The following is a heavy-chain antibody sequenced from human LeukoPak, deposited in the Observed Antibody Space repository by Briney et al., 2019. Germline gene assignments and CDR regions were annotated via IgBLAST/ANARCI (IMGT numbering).Heavy chain of an antibody. CDR1: GGSISSYY. Sequence: SETLSLTCTVSGGSISSYYWSWIRQPPGKGLEWIGYIYYSGSTNYNPSLKSRVTISVDMSKNQFSLKLRSVTAADTAVYYCARGRDSSGWQADYWGQGTLVTVSS. D-gene: IGHD6-19*01. V-gene: IGHV4-59*01. J-gene: IGHJ4*02. CDR3: ARGRDSSGWQADY. CDR2: IYYSGST.